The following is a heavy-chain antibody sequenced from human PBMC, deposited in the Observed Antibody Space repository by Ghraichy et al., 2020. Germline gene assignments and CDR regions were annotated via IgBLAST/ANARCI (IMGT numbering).Heavy chain of an antibody. J-gene: IGHJ4*02. CDR1: GFSFSNTW. D-gene: IGHD6-13*01. V-gene: IGHV3-74*01. CDR3: AKDLNWQQVDY. CDR2: INPDGSVT. Sequence: SCAASGFSFSNTWMHWVRQDSGKGLVWLAHINPDGSVTNYADSVKGRFTISRDNSKNTLYLQMSSLRVEDSALYYCAKDLNWQQVDYWGQGNLVTVSS.